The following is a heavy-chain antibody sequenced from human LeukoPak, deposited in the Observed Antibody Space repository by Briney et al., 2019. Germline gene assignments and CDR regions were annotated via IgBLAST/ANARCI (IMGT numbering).Heavy chain of an antibody. Sequence: PGGSLRLSCAASGFTFDDYAMHWVRQAPGKGLEWVSAISGSGGSTYYADSVKGRFTISRDNSKNTLYLQMNSLRAEDTAVYYCAKLGSYSSSWYSWRSWFDPWGQGTLVTVSS. CDR3: AKLGSYSSSWYSWRSWFDP. J-gene: IGHJ5*02. V-gene: IGHV3-23*01. D-gene: IGHD6-13*01. CDR2: ISGSGGST. CDR1: GFTFDDYA.